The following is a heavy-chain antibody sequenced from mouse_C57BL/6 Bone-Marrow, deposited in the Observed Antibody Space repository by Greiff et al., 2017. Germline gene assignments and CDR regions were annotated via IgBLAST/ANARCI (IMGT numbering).Heavy chain of an antibody. CDR1: GYTFTSYW. CDR2: IDPSDSYT. Sequence: QLQQPGAELVKPGASVKLSCKASGYTFTSYWMQWVKQRPGQGLEWIGEIDPSDSYTNYNQKFKGKATLTVDTSSSTAYMQLSSLTSEDSAVYYCARWYYGSSYGRYFDVWGTGTTVTVSS. V-gene: IGHV1-50*01. J-gene: IGHJ1*03. CDR3: ARWYYGSSYGRYFDV. D-gene: IGHD1-1*01.